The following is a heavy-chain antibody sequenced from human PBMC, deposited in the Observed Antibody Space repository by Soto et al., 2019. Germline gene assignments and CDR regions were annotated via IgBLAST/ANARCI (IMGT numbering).Heavy chain of an antibody. V-gene: IGHV3-23*01. CDR3: AKGMSDFYDSSSYLDY. CDR1: GFPFSTYA. D-gene: IGHD3-22*01. J-gene: IGHJ4*02. Sequence: GGSLRLSCAASGFPFSTYALTSVRQAPGEGLEWVSGIGNSGGSIYYADSFKGRFTISSDNSKNTLYLKMNSLRADDTAVYYCAKGMSDFYDSSSYLDYWGQGTLVTVSS. CDR2: IGNSGGSI.